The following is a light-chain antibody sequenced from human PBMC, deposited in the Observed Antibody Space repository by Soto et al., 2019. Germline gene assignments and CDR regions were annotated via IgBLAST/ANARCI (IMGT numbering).Light chain of an antibody. CDR2: DEY. CDR3: QQYGGSPET. V-gene: IGKV3-20*01. J-gene: IGKJ1*01. CDR1: QSISSTY. Sequence: EIVLTQSPGTLSLSPGERATLSCRASQSISSTYLAWYQQKPGQAPRLLIHDEYNRATGIPDRFSGSGSGTDFTLTISRLEPEDFAVYYCQQYGGSPETFGQGTKVDIK.